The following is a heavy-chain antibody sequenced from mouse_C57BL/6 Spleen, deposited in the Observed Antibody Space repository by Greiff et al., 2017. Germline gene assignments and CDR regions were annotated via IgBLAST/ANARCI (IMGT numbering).Heavy chain of an antibody. D-gene: IGHD2-4*01. CDR1: GYTFTSYW. Sequence: QVQLQQSGAELVKPGASVKVSCKASGYTFTSYWMHWVKQRPGQGLEWIGRIHLSDSDTNYNQKFKGKATLTVDKSSSTAYMQLSSLTSEDSAVYYCAIRYDYDEVYWYFDVWGTGTTVTVSS. CDR3: AIRYDYDEVYWYFDV. J-gene: IGHJ1*03. CDR2: IHLSDSDT. V-gene: IGHV1-74*01.